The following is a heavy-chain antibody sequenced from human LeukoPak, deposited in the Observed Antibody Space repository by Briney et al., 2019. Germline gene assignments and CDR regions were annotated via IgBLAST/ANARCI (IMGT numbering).Heavy chain of an antibody. J-gene: IGHJ4*02. CDR2: IYYSGST. V-gene: IGHV4-30-4*08. D-gene: IGHD6-13*01. Sequence: SETLSLTCTVSGGSISSGDYYWSWIRQPPGKGLEWIGYIYYSGSTYYNPSLKSRVTISVDTSKNQFSLRLSSVTAADTAVYYCAGLPRYYSSGWYYFDYWGQGTLVTVSS. CDR3: AGLPRYYSSGWYYFDY. CDR1: GGSISSGDYY.